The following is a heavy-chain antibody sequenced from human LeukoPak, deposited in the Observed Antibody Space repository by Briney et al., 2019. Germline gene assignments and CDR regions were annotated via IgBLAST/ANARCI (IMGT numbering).Heavy chain of an antibody. D-gene: IGHD3-16*01. J-gene: IGHJ4*02. CDR1: GFTFSSYA. CDR3: ARGVESLAANTLAY. Sequence: TGGSLRLSCAASGFTFSSYAMSWVRQAPGKGLEWVSAISGSGGSTYYADSVKGRFTISRDNSKNTLYLQMNSLRAEDTAVYYCARGVESLAANTLAYWGQGTLVTVSS. V-gene: IGHV3-23*01. CDR2: ISGSGGST.